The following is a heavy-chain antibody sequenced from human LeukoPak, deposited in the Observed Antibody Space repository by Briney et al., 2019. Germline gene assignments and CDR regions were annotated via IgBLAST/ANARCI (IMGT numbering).Heavy chain of an antibody. J-gene: IGHJ4*02. CDR1: GFTFNIHA. CDR2: ISGIGISI. Sequence: GESLRLSCAASGFTFNIHAVDWVRQAPGRGLEWVSSISGIGISIYYADSVKGRFTISRDNSKNTVYLQMNRLIAEDTAVYYCAKDMHGYDRPVDNWGRGALVTASS. CDR3: AKDMHGYDRPVDN. V-gene: IGHV3-23*01. D-gene: IGHD5-24*01.